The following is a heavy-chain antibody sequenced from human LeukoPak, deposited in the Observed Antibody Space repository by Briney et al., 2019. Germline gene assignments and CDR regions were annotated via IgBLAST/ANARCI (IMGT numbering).Heavy chain of an antibody. CDR2: IVVGSGNT. Sequence: GASVKVSCKASGFTFTSSAVQWVRQARGQRLEWIGWIVVGSGNTNYAQKFQERVTITRDMSTSTAYMELSSLRSEDTAVYYCAAFNDFWGDHWDIGWFDPWGQGTLVTVSS. D-gene: IGHD3-3*01. V-gene: IGHV1-58*01. CDR3: AAFNDFWGDHWDIGWFDP. J-gene: IGHJ5*02. CDR1: GFTFTSSA.